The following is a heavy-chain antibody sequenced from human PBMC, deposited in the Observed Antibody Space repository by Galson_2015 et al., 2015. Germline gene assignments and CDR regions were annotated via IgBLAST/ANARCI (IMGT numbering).Heavy chain of an antibody. V-gene: IGHV1-18*01. J-gene: IGHJ4*02. CDR2: ISTYNGNT. D-gene: IGHD3-9*01. Sequence: SVKVSCKASGYTFVNYGFIWVRQATGQGLEWMGWISTYNGNTNYAQKVQGGVTMTTDTSTTTAYMEVRSLTPDDTAVYYCARGHDNEILTGYQAGDYWGQGTLVTVSS. CDR3: ARGHDNEILTGYQAGDY. CDR1: GYTFVNYG.